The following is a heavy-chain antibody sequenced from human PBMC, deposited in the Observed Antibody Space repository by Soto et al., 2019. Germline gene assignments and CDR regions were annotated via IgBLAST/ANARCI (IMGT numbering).Heavy chain of an antibody. Sequence: GSVKVSCKASAEAFTSYYMHLERQAPGQGLDRIGIINPSGGSTSYAQKFQGRVTMTRDTSTSTVYMELSSLRSEDTAVYYCARADCSSTSCHFANSYYYGMDVWGQGTTVPGSS. CDR1: AEAFTSYY. V-gene: IGHV1-46*01. CDR2: INPSGGST. J-gene: IGHJ6*01. D-gene: IGHD2-2*01. CDR3: ARADCSSTSCHFANSYYYGMDV.